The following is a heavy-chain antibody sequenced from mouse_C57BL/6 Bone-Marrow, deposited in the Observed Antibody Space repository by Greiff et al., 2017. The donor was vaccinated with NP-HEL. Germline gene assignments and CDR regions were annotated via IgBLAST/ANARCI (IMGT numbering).Heavy chain of an antibody. Sequence: DVKLVESGGGLVKPGGSLKLSCAASGFTFSDYGMHWVRQAPEKGLEWVAYISSGSSTIYYADTVKGRFTISRDNAKNTLFLQMTSLRSEDTAMYYCAKLRWFAYWGQGTLVTVSA. CDR3: AKLRWFAY. D-gene: IGHD2-4*01. J-gene: IGHJ3*01. CDR1: GFTFSDYG. V-gene: IGHV5-17*01. CDR2: ISSGSSTI.